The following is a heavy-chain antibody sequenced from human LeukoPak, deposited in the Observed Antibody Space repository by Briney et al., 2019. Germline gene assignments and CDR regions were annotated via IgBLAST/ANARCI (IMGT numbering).Heavy chain of an antibody. V-gene: IGHV3-30*02. D-gene: IGHD6-13*01. CDR2: IRYDGSNK. J-gene: IGHJ3*02. Sequence: GGSLRLSCAASGFTFSSYGMHWVRQAPGKGLEWVAFIRYDGSNKYYADSVKGRFTISRDNSKNTLYLQMNSLRAEDTAVYYCAKGLRGYSSSPDAFDIWGQGTMVTVSS. CDR1: GFTFSSYG. CDR3: AKGLRGYSSSPDAFDI.